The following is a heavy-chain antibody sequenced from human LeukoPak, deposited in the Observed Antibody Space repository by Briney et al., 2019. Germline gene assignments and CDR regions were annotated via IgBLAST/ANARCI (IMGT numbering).Heavy chain of an antibody. CDR1: GFTSSSYL. Sequence: GGSLRLSCTASGFTSSSYLMSWVRQAPGKGLEWVSTISGSGSRTYYADSVKGRFTISRDNSENTLYLQLNSLRAEDTALYYCAKTYADATFDYWGQGNLVTVSS. CDR2: ISGSGSRT. CDR3: AKTYADATFDY. J-gene: IGHJ4*02. V-gene: IGHV3-23*01. D-gene: IGHD4-17*01.